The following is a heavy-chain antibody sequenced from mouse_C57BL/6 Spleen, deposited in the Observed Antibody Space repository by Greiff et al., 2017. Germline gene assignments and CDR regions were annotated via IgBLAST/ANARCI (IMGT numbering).Heavy chain of an antibody. Sequence: VQLQQPGAELVRPGSSVKLSCKASGYTFTSYWMHWVKQRPIQGLEWIGNIDPSDSESHYNQKFKDKATLTVDKSSSTAYMQLSSLTSEDSAVYYCARLEDYALDYWCQGTSVTFSS. J-gene: IGHJ4*01. D-gene: IGHD2-4*01. CDR3: ARLEDYALDY. V-gene: IGHV1-52*01. CDR2: IDPSDSES. CDR1: GYTFTSYW.